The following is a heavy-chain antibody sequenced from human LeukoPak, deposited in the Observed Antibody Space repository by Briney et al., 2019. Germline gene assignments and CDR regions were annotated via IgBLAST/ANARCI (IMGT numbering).Heavy chain of an antibody. V-gene: IGHV1-8*03. Sequence: ASVKVSCKASGYTFTSYDINWVRQATGQGLEWMGWMNPNSGNTGYAQKFQGRVTITRNTPISTAYMELSSLRSEDTAVYYCARGGLAAAELDYWGQGTLVTVSS. CDR1: GYTFTSYD. CDR3: ARGGLAAAELDY. CDR2: MNPNSGNT. D-gene: IGHD6-13*01. J-gene: IGHJ4*02.